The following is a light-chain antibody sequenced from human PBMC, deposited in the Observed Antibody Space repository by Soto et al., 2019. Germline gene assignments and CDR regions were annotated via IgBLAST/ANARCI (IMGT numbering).Light chain of an antibody. Sequence: QSVLTQSPSASASLGASVKLTCTLSSCHSSYAIAWHQQQPEKSPRFLMKLNSDGSHTKGDGIPDRFSGSSSGAERYLTISSLQSEDEDDYYCQTWGTGIHGVFGGGTKLTVL. V-gene: IGLV4-69*01. J-gene: IGLJ2*01. CDR3: QTWGTGIHGV. CDR2: LNSDGSH. CDR1: SCHSSYA.